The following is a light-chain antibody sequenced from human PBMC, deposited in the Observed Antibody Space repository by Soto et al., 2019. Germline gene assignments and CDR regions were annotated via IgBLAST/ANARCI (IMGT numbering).Light chain of an antibody. CDR3: QQYDTSPAT. Sequence: DIVLTHSPGTLSSSPGERATLSCRASETIVNNYLAWYQQKPGQAPRLLIYGASSRATGIPDRFSGSGSGTDFTLTISRLEPEDFAVYYCQQYDTSPATFGQGTK. CDR1: ETIVNNY. J-gene: IGKJ1*01. V-gene: IGKV3-20*01. CDR2: GAS.